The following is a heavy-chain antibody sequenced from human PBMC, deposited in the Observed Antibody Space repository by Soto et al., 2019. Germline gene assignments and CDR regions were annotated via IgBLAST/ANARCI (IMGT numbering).Heavy chain of an antibody. CDR2: IYTGGST. D-gene: IGHD2-15*01. CDR3: ARASVGPPGGGSWIMPFDY. CDR1: GSRFSNYY. V-gene: IGHV4-4*07. J-gene: IGHJ4*02. Sequence: SCKVSGSRFSNYYWSWIRQPAGKGLEWIGRIYTGGSTNYNPSLKSRVTMSTDTSKNQFSLRLTSVTAADTAVYYCARASVGPPGGGSWIMPFDYWGQGALVTVSS.